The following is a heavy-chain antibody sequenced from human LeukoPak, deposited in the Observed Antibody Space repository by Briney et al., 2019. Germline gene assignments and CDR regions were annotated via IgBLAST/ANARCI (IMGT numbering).Heavy chain of an antibody. CDR3: AMGGVVVAAIDAFDI. V-gene: IGHV3-66*01. J-gene: IGHJ3*02. Sequence: GGSLRLSCAASGFTVSGNFMSWVRQAPGKGLEWVSLICSGGSTYYADSVKGRFTISRDISKNTLFLQLNSLRAEDTAVCYCAMGGVVVAAIDAFDIWGQGTLVTVSS. CDR1: GFTVSGNF. CDR2: ICSGGST. D-gene: IGHD2-15*01.